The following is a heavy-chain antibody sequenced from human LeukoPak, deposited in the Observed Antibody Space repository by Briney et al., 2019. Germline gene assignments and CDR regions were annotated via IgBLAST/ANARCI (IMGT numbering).Heavy chain of an antibody. Sequence: SETLSLTRTVSGGSISSSSYYWGWIRQPPGKGLEWIGNIYYSGSTYYNPSLKSGVTISVDTSKNQFSLKLSSVTAADTAVYYCARSIQLWPHSTFDYWGQGSLVTVSS. J-gene: IGHJ4*02. CDR2: IYYSGST. V-gene: IGHV4-39*07. D-gene: IGHD5-18*01. CDR1: GGSISSSSYY. CDR3: ARSIQLWPHSTFDY.